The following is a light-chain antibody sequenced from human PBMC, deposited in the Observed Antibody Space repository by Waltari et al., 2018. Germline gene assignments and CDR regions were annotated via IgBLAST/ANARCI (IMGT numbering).Light chain of an antibody. Sequence: DIQMTQSPSTVSASVGDRVTITCRASQSINSWLAWDQQKPGKAPKLLLYKASTLESGVPSRFSGSGSGTEFTLTISSLQPDDFATYYCHQYNSYSAFGQGTKVEVK. CDR1: QSINSW. CDR3: HQYNSYSA. J-gene: IGKJ1*01. CDR2: KAS. V-gene: IGKV1-5*03.